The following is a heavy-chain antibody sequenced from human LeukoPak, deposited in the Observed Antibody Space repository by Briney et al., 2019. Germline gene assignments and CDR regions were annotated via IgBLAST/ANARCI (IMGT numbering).Heavy chain of an antibody. V-gene: IGHV4-34*01. J-gene: IGHJ4*02. Sequence: SETLSLTCAVYGGSFSGYYWSWIRQPPGKGLEWIGEINHSGSTNYNPSLKSRVTISVDTSKNQFSLKLSSVTAADTAVYYCARGGYDSSGYYYPYFDYLGQGTLVTVSS. CDR1: GGSFSGYY. CDR2: INHSGST. CDR3: ARGGYDSSGYYYPYFDY. D-gene: IGHD3-22*01.